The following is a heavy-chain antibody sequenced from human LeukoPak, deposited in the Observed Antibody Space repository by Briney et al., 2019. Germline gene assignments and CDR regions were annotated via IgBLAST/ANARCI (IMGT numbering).Heavy chain of an antibody. V-gene: IGHV4-61*01. CDR2: IYYSGST. Sequence: SETLSLTCTVSGDSVNSGSYYWNWIRRPPGRGLEWIGYIYYSGSTNCNPSLKSRLTISVDTSKNQFSLKLSSVTAADTAVYYCARFTMVRGSGYFDYWGQGTLVTVSS. J-gene: IGHJ4*02. CDR3: ARFTMVRGSGYFDY. CDR1: GDSVNSGSYY. D-gene: IGHD3-10*01.